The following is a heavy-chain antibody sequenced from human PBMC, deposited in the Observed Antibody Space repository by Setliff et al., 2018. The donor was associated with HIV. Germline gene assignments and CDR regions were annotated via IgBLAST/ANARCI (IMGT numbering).Heavy chain of an antibody. J-gene: IGHJ3*02. CDR2: MNPNSGNT. Sequence: ASVKVSCKASGYTFTSYDINWVRQATGQGLEWMGWMNPNSGNTGYAQRFQGRVTMTEDTSTDTAYMELSSLRSEDTAMYYCATAYFYDSSGYWYVFDIWGQGTMVTVS. CDR3: ATAYFYDSSGYWYVFDI. V-gene: IGHV1-8*02. CDR1: GYTFTSYD. D-gene: IGHD3-22*01.